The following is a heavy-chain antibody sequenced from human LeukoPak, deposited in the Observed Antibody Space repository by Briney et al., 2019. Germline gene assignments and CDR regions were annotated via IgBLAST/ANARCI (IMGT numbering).Heavy chain of an antibody. J-gene: IGHJ4*02. V-gene: IGHV3-66*01. CDR2: IYSGGST. Sequence: GGSLRLSCAASGFTVSSNYMSWVSQAPGKGLEWVSVIYSGGSTYYADSVKGRFTISRDNSKNTLYLQMNSLRAEDTAVYYCAREIRNYFDYWGQGTLVTVSS. CDR3: AREIRNYFDY. D-gene: IGHD3-16*01. CDR1: GFTVSSNY.